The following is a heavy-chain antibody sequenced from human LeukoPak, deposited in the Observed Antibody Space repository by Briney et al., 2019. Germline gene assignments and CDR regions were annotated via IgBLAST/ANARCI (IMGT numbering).Heavy chain of an antibody. CDR2: INAGNGNT. J-gene: IGHJ5*02. Sequence: ASAKVSCKASGYTFTSYAMHWVRQAPGQRLEWMGWINAGNGNTKYSQKFQGRVTITRDTSASTAYMELSSLRSEDTAVYYCARVLLWFGESSGPFDPWGQGTLVTVSS. D-gene: IGHD3-10*01. CDR1: GYTFTSYA. CDR3: ARVLLWFGESSGPFDP. V-gene: IGHV1-3*01.